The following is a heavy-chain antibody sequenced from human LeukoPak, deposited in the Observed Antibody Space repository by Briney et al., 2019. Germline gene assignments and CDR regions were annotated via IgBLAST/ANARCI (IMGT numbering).Heavy chain of an antibody. CDR3: TRYYNSGGSQYYFDY. V-gene: IGHV3-33*01. J-gene: IGHJ4*02. Sequence: GGSLRLSCAASGFTFSTYGMYWVRQAPGKGLKWAALIWNDGSKKYYADSVKGRFTISRDDSENTLYLQMNSLETEDTAVYYCTRYYNSGGSQYYFDYWGQGTLVTVSS. CDR1: GFTFSTYG. CDR2: IWNDGSKK. D-gene: IGHD3-22*01.